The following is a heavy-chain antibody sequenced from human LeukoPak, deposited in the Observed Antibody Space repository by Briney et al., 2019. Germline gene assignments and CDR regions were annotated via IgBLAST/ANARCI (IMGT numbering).Heavy chain of an antibody. CDR3: VKTTEVSVGVAGNWFDH. Sequence: GGSLRLSCAASGFTFSSYAMSWVRQAPGKGLEWVSAISGSGGSTYYADSVKGRFTISRDNSKNTLYLQSNSLRAEDPAGYYFVKTTEVSVGVAGNWFDHWGQGTLVTVSS. D-gene: IGHD6-19*01. CDR2: ISGSGGST. J-gene: IGHJ5*02. CDR1: GFTFSSYA. V-gene: IGHV3-23*01.